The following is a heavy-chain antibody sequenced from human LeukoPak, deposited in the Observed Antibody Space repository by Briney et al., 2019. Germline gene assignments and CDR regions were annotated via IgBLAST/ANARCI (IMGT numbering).Heavy chain of an antibody. CDR1: GGSISSSSYY. D-gene: IGHD5-24*01. CDR2: IYYSGST. CDR3: ARHRSGWLQSSFDY. J-gene: IGHJ4*02. Sequence: KSSETLSLTCTVSGGSISSSSYYWGWIRQPPGKGLEWIGSIYYSGSTYYNPSLKSRVTISVDTSKNQFSLKVRSVTAADTAVYYCARHRSGWLQSSFDYWGQGTLVTVSS. V-gene: IGHV4-39*01.